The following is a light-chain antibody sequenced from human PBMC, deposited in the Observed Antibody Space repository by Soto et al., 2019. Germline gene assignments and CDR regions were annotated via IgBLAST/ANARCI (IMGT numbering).Light chain of an antibody. V-gene: IGLV1-51*01. Sequence: QSFLTQPPSVSAAPGQKVTISCSGSSSNIGGNSVSWYQQLPGTAPKLLIYDDNKRPSGIPDRFSGSKSGTPATLGITGFQTGDEADYYCGSWDSSLSAYVFGTGTKV. CDR3: GSWDSSLSAYV. J-gene: IGLJ1*01. CDR1: SSNIGGNS. CDR2: DDN.